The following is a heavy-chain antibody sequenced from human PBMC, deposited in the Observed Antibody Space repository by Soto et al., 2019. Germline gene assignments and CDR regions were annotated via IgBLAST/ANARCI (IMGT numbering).Heavy chain of an antibody. D-gene: IGHD3-9*01. V-gene: IGHV1-3*01. Sequence: ASVKVSCKASGYTFTVYYMHWVRQAPGQRLDWMGWINAGNGNTKYSQKFQGRVTITRDTSASTAYMELSSLRSEDTAVYYCASGGEKILTGFDYWGKGTLVTVSS. CDR2: INAGNGNT. CDR3: ASGGEKILTGFDY. J-gene: IGHJ4*02. CDR1: GYTFTVYY.